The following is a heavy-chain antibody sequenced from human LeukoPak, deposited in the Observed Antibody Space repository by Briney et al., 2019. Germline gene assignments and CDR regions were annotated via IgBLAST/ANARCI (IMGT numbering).Heavy chain of an antibody. D-gene: IGHD3-22*01. Sequence: ASVKVSCKASGYTFTSYGISWVRQAPGQGLEWMGWISAYNGNTNYAQKLQGRVTMTTDTSTSTAYMELSRLRSDDTAVYYCARTYYYDSSGPFDYWGQGTLVTVSS. J-gene: IGHJ4*02. CDR1: GYTFTSYG. CDR2: ISAYNGNT. CDR3: ARTYYYDSSGPFDY. V-gene: IGHV1-18*01.